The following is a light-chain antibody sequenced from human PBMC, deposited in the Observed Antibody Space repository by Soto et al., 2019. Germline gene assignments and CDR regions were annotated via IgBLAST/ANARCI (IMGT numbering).Light chain of an antibody. J-gene: IGKJ1*01. CDR2: GAS. CDR1: ESVATN. Sequence: EIVMTQSPATLSVSPVERATLSCRASESVATNLAWYQQTPGQAPRLLIYGASNRATGVPARFSGSGSGTEFTLTISSLQSVDFAVYSCQQYNNWPWTFGQGTKWIS. CDR3: QQYNNWPWT. V-gene: IGKV3-15*01.